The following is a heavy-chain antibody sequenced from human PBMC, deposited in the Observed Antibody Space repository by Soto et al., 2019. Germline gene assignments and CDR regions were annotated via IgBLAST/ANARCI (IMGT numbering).Heavy chain of an antibody. CDR1: GFTFTSSA. CDR2: IVVGSGNT. V-gene: IGHV1-58*01. J-gene: IGHJ6*02. CDR3: AAWWVAHGCSGYLLDYGMDV. Sequence: ASVKVSCKASGFTFTSSAVQWVRQARGQRLEWIGWIVVGSGNTNYAQKFQERVTITRDMSTSTAYMELSSLRSEDTAVYYCAAWWVAHGCSGYLLDYGMDVWGQGTTVTVSS. D-gene: IGHD5-12*01.